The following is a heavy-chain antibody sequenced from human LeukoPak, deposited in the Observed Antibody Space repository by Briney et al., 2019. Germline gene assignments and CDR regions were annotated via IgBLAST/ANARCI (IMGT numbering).Heavy chain of an antibody. D-gene: IGHD3-16*01. CDR1: GFTFSSYA. Sequence: GGSPRLSCAASGFTFSSYAMSWVRQAPGKGLEWVSAISGSGGSTYYADSVKGRFTISRDNSKNTLYLQMNSLRAEDTAVYYCAKEDYDYIWGSYSWFDPWGQGTLVTVSS. V-gene: IGHV3-23*01. J-gene: IGHJ5*02. CDR3: AKEDYDYIWGSYSWFDP. CDR2: ISGSGGST.